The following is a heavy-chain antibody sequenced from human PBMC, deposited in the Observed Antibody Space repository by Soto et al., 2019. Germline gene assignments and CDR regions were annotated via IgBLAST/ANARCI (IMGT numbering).Heavy chain of an antibody. CDR1: GGSFSNYY. D-gene: IGHD6-6*01. V-gene: IGHV4-34*01. Sequence: QVQLQQWGAEVLKPSETLSLTCVVNGGSFSNYYWTWIRQPPGNGLEWIGEINDSGITDSNPSLVSRVTISVDMAKTQCSLRVSCVTAADTAVYYCAGGRSSVADRRGIGYYGLDVWGKGTTVTVSS. CDR3: AGGRSSVADRRGIGYYGLDV. CDR2: INDSGIT. J-gene: IGHJ6*04.